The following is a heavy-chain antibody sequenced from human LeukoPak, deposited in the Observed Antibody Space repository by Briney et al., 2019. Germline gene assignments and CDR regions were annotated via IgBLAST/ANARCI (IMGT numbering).Heavy chain of an antibody. Sequence: GGSLRLSCAASGFTFSSYAMHWVRQAPGKGLEWVAVISYDGSNKYYADSVKGRFTISRDNSKNTLYLQMNSLRAEDTAVYYCAREEQLVGFDYWGQGTLVTVSS. D-gene: IGHD6-13*01. CDR2: ISYDGSNK. V-gene: IGHV3-30*01. CDR1: GFTFSSYA. J-gene: IGHJ4*02. CDR3: AREEQLVGFDY.